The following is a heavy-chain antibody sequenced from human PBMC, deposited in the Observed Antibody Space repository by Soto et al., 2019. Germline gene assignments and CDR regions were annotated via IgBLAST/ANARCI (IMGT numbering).Heavy chain of an antibody. Sequence: GGSLRLSCAASGFTFSSYAMSWVRQAPGKGLEWVSAISGSGGSTYYADSVKGRFTISRDNSKNTLYLQMNSLRAEDTAVYYCAKGFTPFRAEGVRFDPWGQGTLVTVSS. D-gene: IGHD2-8*01. CDR3: AKGFTPFRAEGVRFDP. J-gene: IGHJ5*02. CDR1: GFTFSSYA. CDR2: ISGSGGST. V-gene: IGHV3-23*01.